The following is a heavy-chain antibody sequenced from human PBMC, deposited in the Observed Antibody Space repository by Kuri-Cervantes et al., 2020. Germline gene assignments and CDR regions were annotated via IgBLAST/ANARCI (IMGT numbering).Heavy chain of an antibody. CDR2: IYYSGST. CDR3: ARAGYYYDSSGLDY. J-gene: IGHJ4*02. CDR1: GGSISSYY. V-gene: IGHV4-59*12. Sequence: SETLSLTCTVSGGSISSYYWSWIRQPPGKGLEWIGYIYYSGSTNYNPSLKSRVTISVDRSKNQFSLKLSSVTAADTAVYYCARAGYYYDSSGLDYWGQGTLVTVSS. D-gene: IGHD3-22*01.